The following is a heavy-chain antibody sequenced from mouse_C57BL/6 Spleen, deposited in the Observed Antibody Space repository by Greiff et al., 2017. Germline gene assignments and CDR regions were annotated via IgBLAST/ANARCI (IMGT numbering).Heavy chain of an antibody. Sequence: QVQLQQPGAELVKPGASVKMSCKASGYTFTSYWITWVKQRPGQGLEWIGDIYPGSGSTNYNEKFKSKATLTGDTSSSTAYMQLSSLTSEDSAVYYCARPVVATSAMDYWGQGTTVTVSS. J-gene: IGHJ4*01. CDR3: ARPVVATSAMDY. CDR1: GYTFTSYW. V-gene: IGHV1-55*01. CDR2: IYPGSGST. D-gene: IGHD1-1*01.